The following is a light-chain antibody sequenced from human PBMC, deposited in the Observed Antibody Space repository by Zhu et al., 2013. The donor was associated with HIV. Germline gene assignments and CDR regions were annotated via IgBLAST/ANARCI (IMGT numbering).Light chain of an antibody. CDR2: EVS. CDR1: NNDIGGSKY. J-gene: IGLJ2*01. CDR3: SSYTTIYTLLI. V-gene: IGLV2-14*01. Sequence: QSALTQPASVTGSPGQSITISCTGTNNDIGGSKYVSWYQQYPGKAPKLIIYEVSNRPSGVSNRFFGSKSGNTASLTISGLQAEDEAYYYCSSYTTIYTLLIFGGGTEVTVL.